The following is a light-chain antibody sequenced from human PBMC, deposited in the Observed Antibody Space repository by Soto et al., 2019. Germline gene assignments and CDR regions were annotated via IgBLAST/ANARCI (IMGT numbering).Light chain of an antibody. V-gene: IGKV3-11*01. Sequence: ALNQSPGALSLSQAERATLACRASQALXNHYLAWYQQKPGQAPGLLTYDASSSATGGPARLSGSGSATDFTPTIGRLEPSDCARYYCQQRRDGTRTFGQGTRLAIK. CDR3: QQRRDGTRT. J-gene: IGKJ5*01. CDR1: QALXNHY. CDR2: DAS.